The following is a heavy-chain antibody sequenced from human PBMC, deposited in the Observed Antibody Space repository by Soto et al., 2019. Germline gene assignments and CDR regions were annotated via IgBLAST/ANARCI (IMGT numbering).Heavy chain of an antibody. D-gene: IGHD2-2*01. V-gene: IGHV3-7*03. CDR1: GFTFSSYW. Sequence: EVQLVESGGGLVQPGGSLRLSCAASGFTFSSYWMSWVRQAPGKGLEWVANIKQDGSEKYYVDSVKGRFTISRDNAKNSLYLQMNSLRAEDTAVYYCAKGGADCSSTSCRTWFDPWGQGTLVTVSS. CDR3: AKGGADCSSTSCRTWFDP. CDR2: IKQDGSEK. J-gene: IGHJ5*02.